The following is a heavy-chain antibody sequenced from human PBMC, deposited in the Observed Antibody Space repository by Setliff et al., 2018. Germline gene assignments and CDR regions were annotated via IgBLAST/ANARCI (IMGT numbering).Heavy chain of an antibody. J-gene: IGHJ4*02. D-gene: IGHD3-16*01. V-gene: IGHV1-2*02. CDR2: INPKTGGT. CDR3: ARGAYDSYYFDY. Sequence: ASVKVSCKTSGYAFTDNYIHWVRQAPGQGLEWMGWINPKTGGTNLAQKLQGRVTMTTDTSTSTAYMELRSLRSDDTAVYYCARGAYDSYYFDYWGQGTLVTVSS. CDR1: GYAFTDNY.